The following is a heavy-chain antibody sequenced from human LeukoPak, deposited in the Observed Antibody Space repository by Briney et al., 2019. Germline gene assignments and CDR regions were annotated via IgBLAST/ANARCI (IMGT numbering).Heavy chain of an antibody. V-gene: IGHV4-59*01. J-gene: IGHJ3*02. CDR2: IYYSGST. CDR3: ARGPLGDAFDI. CDR1: GGSISSYY. Sequence: SETLSLTCTVSGGSISSYYWSWLRQPPGKGLEWIGYIYYSGSTNYNPSLKSRVTISVDTSKNQFSLKLSSVTAADTAVYYCARGPLGDAFDIWGRGTMVTVSS.